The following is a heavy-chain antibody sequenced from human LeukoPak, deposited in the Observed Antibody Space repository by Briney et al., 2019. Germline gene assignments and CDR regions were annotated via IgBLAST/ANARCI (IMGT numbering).Heavy chain of an antibody. CDR3: ARGLRFLEWLLSWFDP. Sequence: GASVTVSCKASGYTFTSYDINWVRQAAGEGLEWMGWMNPNSGNTDYAQKFQGRVTMTRNTSISTAYMELSSLRSEDTAVYYCARGLRFLEWLLSWFDPWGQGTLVTVSS. D-gene: IGHD3-3*01. V-gene: IGHV1-8*01. CDR1: GYTFTSYD. J-gene: IGHJ5*02. CDR2: MNPNSGNT.